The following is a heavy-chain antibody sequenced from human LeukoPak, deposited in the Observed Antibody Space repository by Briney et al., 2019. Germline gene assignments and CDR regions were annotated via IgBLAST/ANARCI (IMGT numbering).Heavy chain of an antibody. V-gene: IGHV3-23*01. D-gene: IGHD3-22*01. J-gene: IGHJ4*02. CDR3: AKSDYYDSSGHPSSFEY. Sequence: GGSLRLSCAASGFPFSSYAMSWVRQAPGRALEWVSADSGSRGTTYYADSVKGRFTISRDNSKNTLYLQMNSLRAEDTAVYYCAKSDYYDSSGHPSSFEYWGQGTLVTVSS. CDR1: GFPFSSYA. CDR2: DSGSRGTT.